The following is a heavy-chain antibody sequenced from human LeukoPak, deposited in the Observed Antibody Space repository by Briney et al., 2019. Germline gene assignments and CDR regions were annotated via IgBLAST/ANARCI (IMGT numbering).Heavy chain of an antibody. V-gene: IGHV3-33*06. CDR3: AKDGSGSYLDY. D-gene: IGHD3-10*01. Sequence: GGSLRLSCAASGFTFSNYGMHWVRQAPGKGLEWVAVIWYDGSNKYYADSVKGRFTISRDNSKNTPYLQMNSLRAEDTAVYYCAKDGSGSYLDYWGQGTLVTVSS. CDR1: GFTFSNYG. J-gene: IGHJ4*02. CDR2: IWYDGSNK.